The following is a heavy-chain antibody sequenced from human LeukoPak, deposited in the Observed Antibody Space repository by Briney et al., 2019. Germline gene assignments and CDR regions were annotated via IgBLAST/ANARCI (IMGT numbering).Heavy chain of an antibody. D-gene: IGHD6-19*01. Sequence: PGGSLRLSCAASGFTFSSYSMNWVRQAPGKGLEWVSYISSSSSTIYYADSVKGRFTISRDNANNSLYLQMSSLRAEDTAVYYCARGHSSGWYHAFDIWGRGTMVTVSS. V-gene: IGHV3-48*01. CDR1: GFTFSSYS. J-gene: IGHJ3*02. CDR2: ISSSSSTI. CDR3: ARGHSSGWYHAFDI.